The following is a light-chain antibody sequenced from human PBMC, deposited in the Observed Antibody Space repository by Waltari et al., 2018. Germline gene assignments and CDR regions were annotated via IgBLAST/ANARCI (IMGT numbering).Light chain of an antibody. CDR1: SSDVGGYNY. CDR3: CSYAGNYILYV. CDR2: DVS. J-gene: IGLJ1*01. Sequence: QSALTQPRSVSGSPGQSVTISCTGTSSDVGGYNYVSWYQQHPGKAPKLMIYDVSKRPSAVPVRFSGSKSGNTASLTISGLQAEDEADYYCCSYAGNYILYVFGTGTKVTVL. V-gene: IGLV2-11*01.